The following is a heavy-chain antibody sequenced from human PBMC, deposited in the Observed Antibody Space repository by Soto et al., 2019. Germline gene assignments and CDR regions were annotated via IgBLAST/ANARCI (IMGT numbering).Heavy chain of an antibody. D-gene: IGHD6-19*01. J-gene: IGHJ3*02. CDR3: AREKWLVRRNDPFDI. CDR2: INPNGGST. Sequence: QVQLVQSGAEVKKPGASVKVSCKASGYTFINYYMHWVRPAPGQGLEWMGIINPNGGSTTYAQKFQGRVTLTRDTSTNTVNMELSSLRSEDTAVYYCAREKWLVRRNDPFDIWGQGTMVTVSS. CDR1: GYTFINYY. V-gene: IGHV1-46*01.